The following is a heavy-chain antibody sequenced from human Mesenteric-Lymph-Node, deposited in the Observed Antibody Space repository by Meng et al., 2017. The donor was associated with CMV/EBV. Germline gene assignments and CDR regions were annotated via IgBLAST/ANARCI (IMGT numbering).Heavy chain of an antibody. CDR2: ITNDGSLR. J-gene: IGHJ5*02. D-gene: IGHD3-10*01. CDR1: TFRNYS. CDR3: TKKQGVFALSRSYCPDA. Sequence: TFRNYSMHWLRQAPGKGLEWVSVITNDGSLRHNKDALKGRFTVTRDSSKNTRYLQMNSLRPEDTAVYYCTKKQGVFALSRSYCPDAWGQGTLVTVSS. V-gene: IGHV3-30*18.